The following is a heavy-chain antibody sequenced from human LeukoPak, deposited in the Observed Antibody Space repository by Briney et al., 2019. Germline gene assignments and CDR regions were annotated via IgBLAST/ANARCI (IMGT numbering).Heavy chain of an antibody. CDR3: ARADYYGSGGMDV. CDR1: GGTFSSYT. J-gene: IGHJ6*04. Sequence: SVKVSCKASGGTFSSYTINWVRQAPGQGLEWMGGIIPIFGSANYAQNSQGRVTITADKSTSTVYMGLSSLRSEDTAVYYCARADYYGSGGMDVWGKGTTVTVSS. V-gene: IGHV1-69*06. D-gene: IGHD3-10*01. CDR2: IIPIFGSA.